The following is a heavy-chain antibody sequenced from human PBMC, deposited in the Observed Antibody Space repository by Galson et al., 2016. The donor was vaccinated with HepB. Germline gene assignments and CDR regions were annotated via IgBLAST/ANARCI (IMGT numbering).Heavy chain of an antibody. D-gene: IGHD5-24*01. CDR3: AKAGDRDSDYYMDV. CDR1: GFTFSSYG. CDR2: ISGSGGGTFT. Sequence: SLRLSCAASGFTFSSYGMSWVRQAPGKGLEWVSAISGSGGGTFTYYGDSVKGRIIISRDNSRNTLYLQMNSLRAEDTAIYYCAKAGDRDSDYYMDVWGNGTTVSVSS. V-gene: IGHV3-23*01. J-gene: IGHJ6*03.